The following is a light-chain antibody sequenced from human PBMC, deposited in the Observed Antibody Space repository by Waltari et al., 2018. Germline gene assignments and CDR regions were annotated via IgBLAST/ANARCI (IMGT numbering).Light chain of an antibody. CDR2: HAS. CDR1: QSISHY. J-gene: IGKJ1*01. V-gene: IGKV3-20*01. CDR3: QHYVNLPAT. Sequence: EVVLTQSPGTLSLSPGEGATLSCRASQSISHYLAWYQQKPGQAPRLLIYHASSRATGIPARFSGSGSGTDFSLTISRLEPEDFAVYYCQHYVNLPATFGQGTKVEI.